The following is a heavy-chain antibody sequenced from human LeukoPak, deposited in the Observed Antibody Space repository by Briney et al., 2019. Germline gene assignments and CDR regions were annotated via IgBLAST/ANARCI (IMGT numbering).Heavy chain of an antibody. J-gene: IGHJ1*01. CDR1: GFTFSNAW. D-gene: IGHD2-2*02. CDR2: IKCKTNDGTR. V-gene: IGHV3-15*01. CDR3: GRDSFYSWVWEGFFQH. Sequence: GGSLRLSCAASGFTFSNAWMSRARQAPGKGLEWVACIKCKTNDGTRYYPAPVHTRFTISRDDAKNTQELPMDRLKHEDIAVYYGGRDSFYSWVWEGFFQHWGQGTLISVST.